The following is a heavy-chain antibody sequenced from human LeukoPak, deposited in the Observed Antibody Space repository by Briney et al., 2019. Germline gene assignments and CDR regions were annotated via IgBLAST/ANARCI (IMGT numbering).Heavy chain of an antibody. CDR1: GFTFSSYS. J-gene: IGHJ4*02. Sequence: GGSLRLSCAASGFTFSSYSMNWVRQAPGKGLEWVSSISSSSSYIYYADSVKGRFTISRDNAKNSLYLQMNSLRAEDTAVYYCARGNYDILTGLHYGYWGQGTLVTVSS. D-gene: IGHD3-9*01. V-gene: IGHV3-21*01. CDR3: ARGNYDILTGLHYGY. CDR2: ISSSSSYI.